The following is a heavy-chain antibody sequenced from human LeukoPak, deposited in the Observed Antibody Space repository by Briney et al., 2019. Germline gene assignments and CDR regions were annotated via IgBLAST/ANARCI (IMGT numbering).Heavy chain of an antibody. Sequence: ASVKVSCKASGYTFTSYGISRVRQAPGQGLEWMGWISAYNGNTNYAQKLQGRVTMTTDTSTSTAYMELRSLRSDDTAVYYCARVMITFGGVIVDFDYWGQGTLVTVSS. CDR2: ISAYNGNT. J-gene: IGHJ4*02. CDR3: ARVMITFGGVIVDFDY. V-gene: IGHV1-18*01. CDR1: GYTFTSYG. D-gene: IGHD3-16*02.